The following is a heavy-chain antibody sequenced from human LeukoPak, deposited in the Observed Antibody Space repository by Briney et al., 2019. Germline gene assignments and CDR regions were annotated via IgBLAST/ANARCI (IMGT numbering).Heavy chain of an antibody. CDR1: GGSFSGYY. V-gene: IGHV4-34*01. CDR2: INHSGST. CDR3: ASIPVDY. J-gene: IGHJ4*02. Sequence: SETLSLTCAVYGGSFSGYYWSWICQPPGKGLEWIGEINHSGSTNYNPSLKSRVTISVDTSKNQFSLKLSSVTAADTAVYYCASIPVDYWGQGTLVTVSS. D-gene: IGHD6-19*01.